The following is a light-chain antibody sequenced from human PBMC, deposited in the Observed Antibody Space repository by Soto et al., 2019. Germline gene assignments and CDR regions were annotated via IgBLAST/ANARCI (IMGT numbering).Light chain of an antibody. V-gene: IGKV2-30*02. Sequence: DVVMTQSPLSLPVTLGEPAAISCRSTQSLVHSDGDTYLSWFHQRPGQSPRRLIFRVSKRDFGVPPRFIGSGSGTDFTLEITSVEAEDVGVYYCRQGTHWPPYTFGQGTRLEIK. CDR3: RQGTHWPPYT. CDR2: RVS. J-gene: IGKJ2*01. CDR1: QSLVHSDGDTY.